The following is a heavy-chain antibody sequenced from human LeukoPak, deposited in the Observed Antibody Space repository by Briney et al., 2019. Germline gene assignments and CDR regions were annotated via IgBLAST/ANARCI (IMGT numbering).Heavy chain of an antibody. V-gene: IGHV4-59*01. Sequence: SETLSLTCTVSGGSISSYYWSWIRQPPGKGLEWIGYIYYSGSTNYNPSLKSRVTISVDTSKNQFSLKLSSVTAADTAVYYCARGFKATAAGPNWFDPWGQGTLVTVSS. D-gene: IGHD6-13*01. CDR2: IYYSGST. J-gene: IGHJ5*02. CDR1: GGSISSYY. CDR3: ARGFKATAAGPNWFDP.